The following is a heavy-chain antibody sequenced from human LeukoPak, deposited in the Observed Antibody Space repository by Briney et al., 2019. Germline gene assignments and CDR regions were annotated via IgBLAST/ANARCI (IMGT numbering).Heavy chain of an antibody. Sequence: PGGSLRLSCAASGFTFSSYAMSWVRQAPGKGLEWVSAIIGRGGSTYYEDSVKVRFTISRDNSKKTLYLQMNSLRAEDTAVYYCAVVAITYDLGYWGQGTLVTVSS. CDR2: IIGRGGST. V-gene: IGHV3-23*01. CDR1: GFTFSSYA. CDR3: AVVAITYDLGY. D-gene: IGHD3-22*01. J-gene: IGHJ4*02.